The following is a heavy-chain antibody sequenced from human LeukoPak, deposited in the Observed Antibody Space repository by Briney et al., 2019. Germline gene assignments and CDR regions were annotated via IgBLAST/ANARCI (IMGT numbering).Heavy chain of an antibody. J-gene: IGHJ6*03. CDR2: IKEDGSEK. CDR3: ARVGYSSSWPNYYYYCMDV. D-gene: IGHD6-13*01. CDR1: GFTFSSYW. Sequence: GGSLRLSCVASGFTFSSYWMSWVLQAPGKGPEWVANIKEDGSEKYYVDSLKGRFTISRDNAKNSLYLQMNSLRAEDTAVYYCARVGYSSSWPNYYYYCMDVWGKGTTVTVSS. V-gene: IGHV3-7*01.